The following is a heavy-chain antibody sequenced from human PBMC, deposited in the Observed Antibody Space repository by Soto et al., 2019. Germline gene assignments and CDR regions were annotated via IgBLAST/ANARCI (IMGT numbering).Heavy chain of an antibody. V-gene: IGHV3-30*03. Sequence: QVQLVESGGGVVQPGRSLRLSCAASGFTFSSYGMHWVRQAPGKGLEWVAVISYDGSNKYYADSVKGRFTISRDNSKNTLYLQMNNLRAEDTAVYYCARGWFDPWGQGTLVTVSS. J-gene: IGHJ5*02. CDR1: GFTFSSYG. CDR2: ISYDGSNK. CDR3: ARGWFDP.